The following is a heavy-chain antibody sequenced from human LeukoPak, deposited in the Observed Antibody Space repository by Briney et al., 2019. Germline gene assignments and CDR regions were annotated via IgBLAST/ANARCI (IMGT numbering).Heavy chain of an antibody. D-gene: IGHD3-22*01. Sequence: GVSLRLSCAASGFTFCSYAMHWVRQAPGKGLEWVAVISYDGSNKYYADSVKGRLTISRDNSKTTLYLQMNSLRAEDTAVYYCARERQYYHDSSGYYYSNYYYYGMDVWGQGTTVTVSS. CDR2: ISYDGSNK. CDR1: GFTFCSYA. J-gene: IGHJ6*02. CDR3: ARERQYYHDSSGYYYSNYYYYGMDV. V-gene: IGHV3-30-3*01.